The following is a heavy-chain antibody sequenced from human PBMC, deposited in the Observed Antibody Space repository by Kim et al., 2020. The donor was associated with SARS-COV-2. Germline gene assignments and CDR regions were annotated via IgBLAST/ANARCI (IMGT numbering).Heavy chain of an antibody. V-gene: IGHV6-1*01. CDR3: ARDPRGSSWYYFDY. D-gene: IGHD6-13*01. Sequence: AVSVKRRITITPDTSKNQFSLQLNSVTPEDTAVYYCARDPRGSSWYYFDYWGQGTLVTVSS. J-gene: IGHJ4*02.